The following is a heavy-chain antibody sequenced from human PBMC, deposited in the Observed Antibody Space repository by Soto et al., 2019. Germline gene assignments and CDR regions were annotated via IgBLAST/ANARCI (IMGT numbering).Heavy chain of an antibody. V-gene: IGHV3-15*07. CDR1: GFSVSKAW. Sequence: EVQLVDSGGGLVKPGGSLRLSCEASGFSVSKAWMNWVRQAPGKGLEWVGRIKTRDEGETTNYAAPVKGRFTISRDESKNTLNLQMNSLKTEDTAVYYCTTGSVEGFWGQGTTVTVYS. CDR2: IKTRDEGETT. J-gene: IGHJ6*02. CDR3: TTGSVEGF. D-gene: IGHD2-15*01.